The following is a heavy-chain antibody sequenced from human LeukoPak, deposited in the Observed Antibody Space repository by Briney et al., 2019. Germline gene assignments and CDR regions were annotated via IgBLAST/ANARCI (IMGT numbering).Heavy chain of an antibody. CDR2: ISSSGSTI. J-gene: IGHJ4*02. V-gene: IGHV3-11*01. D-gene: IGHD1-7*01. CDR1: GFTFSDYY. CDR3: ARVTYNWHYISFDY. Sequence: GGSLRLSCAASGFTFSDYYMSWIRQAPVKGLEWVSYISSSGSTIYYADSVKGRFTISRDNAKNSLYLQMNSLRAEDTAVYYCARVTYNWHYISFDYWGQGTLVTVSS.